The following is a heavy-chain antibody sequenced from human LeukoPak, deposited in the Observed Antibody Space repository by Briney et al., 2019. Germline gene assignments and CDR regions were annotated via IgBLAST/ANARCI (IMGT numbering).Heavy chain of an antibody. CDR2: ISWDGGST. Sequence: GGSLRLSCAASGFTFSSYSMNWVRQAPGKGLEWVSLISWDGGSTYYADSVKGRFTISRDNSKNSLYLQMNSLRTEDTALYYCAKEAWGDGYYDYWGQGTLVTVSS. CDR1: GFTFSSYS. V-gene: IGHV3-43*01. CDR3: AKEAWGDGYYDY. D-gene: IGHD5-24*01. J-gene: IGHJ4*02.